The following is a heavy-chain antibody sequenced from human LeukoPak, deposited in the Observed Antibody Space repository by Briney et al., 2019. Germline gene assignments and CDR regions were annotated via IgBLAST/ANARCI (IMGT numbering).Heavy chain of an antibody. CDR1: GYTFTGYY. D-gene: IGHD4-23*01. J-gene: IGHJ6*03. V-gene: IGHV1-2*02. CDR2: INPNSGGT. CDR3: ARVSPERVVKYYYYYYMDV. Sequence: GASVKVSCKASGYTFTGYYMHWVRQAPGQGLEWMGWINPNSGGTNYAQKFQGRVTMTRDTSISTAYMELSRLRSDGTAVYYCARVSPERVVKYYYYYYMDVWGKGTTVTVSS.